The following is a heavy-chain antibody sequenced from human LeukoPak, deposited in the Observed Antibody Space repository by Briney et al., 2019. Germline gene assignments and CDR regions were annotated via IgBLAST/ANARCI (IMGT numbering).Heavy chain of an antibody. CDR3: ARVKSYNSYFDS. Sequence: GGSLRLSRAASGFTLTSHWMHWVRQAPGKGLVWVSRISGDGGSTNYADSVKGRFTISRDTSKNTLYLQMNSLRAEDTAVYYCARVKSYNSYFDSWGQGALVTVSS. CDR2: ISGDGGST. CDR1: GFTLTSHW. D-gene: IGHD1-1*01. J-gene: IGHJ4*02. V-gene: IGHV3-74*01.